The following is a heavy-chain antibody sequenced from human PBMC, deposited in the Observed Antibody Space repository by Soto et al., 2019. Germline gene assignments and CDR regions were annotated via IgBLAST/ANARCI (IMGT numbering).Heavy chain of an antibody. CDR3: ASDYGDNSVKKFDY. Sequence: GASVKVSCKASGDTFTNYAINWVRQAPGQGLEWMGGFIPIFDAANYAQNFRGRVTITADESTSTAYMELSSLRSEDTAVYYCASDYGDNSVKKFDYWGQGTLVTVSS. D-gene: IGHD4-17*01. V-gene: IGHV1-69*13. J-gene: IGHJ4*02. CDR2: FIPIFDAA. CDR1: GDTFTNYA.